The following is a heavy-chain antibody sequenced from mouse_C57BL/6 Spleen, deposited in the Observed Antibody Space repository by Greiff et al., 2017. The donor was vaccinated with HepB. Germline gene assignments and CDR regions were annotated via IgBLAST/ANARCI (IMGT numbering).Heavy chain of an antibody. CDR2: IDPSDSET. J-gene: IGHJ3*01. D-gene: IGHD1-1*01. Sequence: QVQLQQSGAELVRPGSSVKLSCKASGYTFTSYWMHWVKQRPIQGLEWIGNIDPSDSETHYNQKFKDKATLTVDKSSSTAYMQLSILTSEDSAVYYCARDYYGSSYRFAYWGQGTLVTVSA. CDR3: ARDYYGSSYRFAY. CDR1: GYTFTSYW. V-gene: IGHV1-52*01.